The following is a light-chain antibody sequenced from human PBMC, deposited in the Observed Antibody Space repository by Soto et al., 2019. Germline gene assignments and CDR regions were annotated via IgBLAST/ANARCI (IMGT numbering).Light chain of an antibody. CDR3: QKYGSSPPT. J-gene: IGKJ5*01. CDR2: GAS. CDR1: QSVSSSY. Sequence: EIVLTQSPGTLSLSPGERATLSCRASQSVSSSYLAWYQQKPGQAPRLLIYGASSRATGIPDRFSGSGSGTDFTLTISRLEPEDFAVYYCQKYGSSPPTFGQGTLLEIK. V-gene: IGKV3-20*01.